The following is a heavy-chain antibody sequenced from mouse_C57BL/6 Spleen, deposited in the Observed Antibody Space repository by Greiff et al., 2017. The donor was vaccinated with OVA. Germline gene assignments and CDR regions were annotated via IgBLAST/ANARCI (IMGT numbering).Heavy chain of an antibody. CDR3: AGGLTRAMDY. CDR1: GFAFSDYG. Sequence: DVQLVESGGGLVKPGGSLKLSCAASGFAFSDYGMHWVRQAPEKGLEWVAYISSGSSTIYYADTVKGRFTISRDNAKNTLFLQMTSLRAEDTAMYYCAGGLTRAMDYWGQGTSVTVSS. D-gene: IGHD6-1*01. V-gene: IGHV5-17*01. CDR2: ISSGSSTI. J-gene: IGHJ4*01.